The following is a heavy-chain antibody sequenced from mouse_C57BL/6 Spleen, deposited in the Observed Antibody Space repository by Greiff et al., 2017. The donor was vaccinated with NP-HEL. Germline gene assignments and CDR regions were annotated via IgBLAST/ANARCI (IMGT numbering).Heavy chain of an antibody. CDR3: ARGSNYYAMDY. Sequence: QVQLQQSGAELARPGASVKLSCKASGYTFTSYGISWVKQRTGQGLEWIGEIYPRSGNTYYNEKFKGKATLTADKSSSTADMELRSLTSEDSAVYFCARGSNYYAMDYWGQGTSVTVAS. CDR2: IYPRSGNT. V-gene: IGHV1-81*01. CDR1: GYTFTSYG. J-gene: IGHJ4*01. D-gene: IGHD2-5*01.